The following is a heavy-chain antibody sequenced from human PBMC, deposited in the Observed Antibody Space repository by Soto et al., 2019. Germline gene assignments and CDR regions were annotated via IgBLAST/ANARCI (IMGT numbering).Heavy chain of an antibody. D-gene: IGHD1-20*01. CDR3: AREYNWNYVDY. CDR2: IYYSGST. V-gene: IGHV4-61*01. J-gene: IGHJ4*02. Sequence: SETLSLTCTVSGGSVSSGSYYWSWIRQPPGKGLEWIGYIYYSGSTNYNPSLKSRVTISVDTSKNQFSLKLSSVTAADTAVYYCAREYNWNYVDYWGQGTLVTVSS. CDR1: GGSVSSGSYY.